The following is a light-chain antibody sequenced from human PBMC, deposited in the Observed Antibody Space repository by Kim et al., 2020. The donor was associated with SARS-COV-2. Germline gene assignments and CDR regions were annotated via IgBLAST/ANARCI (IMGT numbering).Light chain of an antibody. CDR3: QQYNTYPWT. CDR1: QSISSW. Sequence: DIQMTQSPSTLSASVGDRVTITCRASQSISSWLAWYQQKPGKAPKVLIYEASNVESGVPSRFSGSGSGTEFTLTISSLQPDDFGTYFCQQYNTYPWTFGQGTKVDIK. CDR2: EAS. J-gene: IGKJ1*01. V-gene: IGKV1-5*03.